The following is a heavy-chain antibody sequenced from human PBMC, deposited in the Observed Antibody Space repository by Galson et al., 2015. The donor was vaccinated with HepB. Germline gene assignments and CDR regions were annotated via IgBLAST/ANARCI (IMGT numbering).Heavy chain of an antibody. Sequence: SVKVSCKASGYTFTSYGISWVRQAPGQGLEWMGWISAYNGNTNYAQKLQGRVTMTTDTSTSTAYMELRSLRSDDTAVYYCARDAHSSGWPDTPPFDYWGQGTLVTVSS. CDR3: ARDAHSSGWPDTPPFDY. D-gene: IGHD6-19*01. J-gene: IGHJ4*02. V-gene: IGHV1-18*01. CDR2: ISAYNGNT. CDR1: GYTFTSYG.